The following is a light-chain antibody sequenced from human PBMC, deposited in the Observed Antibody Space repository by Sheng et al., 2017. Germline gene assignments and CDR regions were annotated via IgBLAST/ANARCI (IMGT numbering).Light chain of an antibody. CDR3: GTWDNSLSAVV. Sequence: SVLTQPPSVSAAPGQKVTISCSGSNSNIGSNYVSWYQQLPGTAPKLLIYENNKRPSGIPDRFSGSKSGTSATLGITGLQTGDEADYYCGTWDNSLSAVVFGGGTQLTVL. J-gene: IGLJ3*02. V-gene: IGLV1-51*02. CDR1: NSNIGSNY. CDR2: ENN.